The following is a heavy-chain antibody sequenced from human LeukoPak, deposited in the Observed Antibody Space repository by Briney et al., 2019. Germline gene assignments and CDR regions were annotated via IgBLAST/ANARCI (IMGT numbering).Heavy chain of an antibody. CDR2: TYYRSKWYN. J-gene: IGHJ5*02. V-gene: IGHV6-1*01. CDR3: ARSDVLLWFGELGEFDP. CDR1: GDSVSSNSAA. D-gene: IGHD3-10*01. Sequence: SQTLSLTCAISGDSVSSNSAAWNWIRQSPSRGLKWLGRTYYRSKWYNDYAVSVKSRITINPDTSKNQFSLQLNSVTPEDTAVYYCARSDVLLWFGELGEFDPWGQGTLVTVSS.